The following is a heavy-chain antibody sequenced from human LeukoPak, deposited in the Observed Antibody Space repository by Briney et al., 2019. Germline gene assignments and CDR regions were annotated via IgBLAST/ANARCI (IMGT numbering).Heavy chain of an antibody. CDR1: GFNFGSYS. D-gene: IGHD3-10*02. V-gene: IGHV3-48*03. J-gene: IGHJ6*04. CDR3: AELGITMIGGV. Sequence: GGSLRLSCAASGFNFGSYSMTWVRQAPGKGLEWVSYISSSGSTIYYADSVKGRFTISRDNAKNSLYLQMNSLRAGDTAVYYCAELGITMIGGVWGKGTTVTISS. CDR2: ISSSGSTI.